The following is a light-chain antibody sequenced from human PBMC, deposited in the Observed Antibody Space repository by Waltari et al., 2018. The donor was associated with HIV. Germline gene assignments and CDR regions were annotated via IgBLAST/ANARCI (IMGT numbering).Light chain of an antibody. V-gene: IGKV3-20*01. Sequence: EIVLTQSPGTLSLSPWEIATLSRRASQSVSSSYLAWYQHKPGQAPRLLIYGASSRATGIPDRFSGSGSGTDFTLTISRLEPEDCAVYYGQQYGSSYTFGQGTKLEIK. CDR3: QQYGSSYT. CDR2: GAS. J-gene: IGKJ2*01. CDR1: QSVSSSY.